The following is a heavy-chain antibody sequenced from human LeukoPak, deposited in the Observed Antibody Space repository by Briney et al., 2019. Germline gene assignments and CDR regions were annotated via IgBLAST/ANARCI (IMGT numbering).Heavy chain of an antibody. CDR2: IYYSGGT. D-gene: IGHD5-24*01. V-gene: IGHV4-39*01. CDR1: GGSFSRSSNY. CDR3: ARHREMDSYDAFDV. Sequence: PSETLSLTCTVSGGSFSRSSNYWGRIRQPPGKGLEWIGNIYYSGGTYYNPSLKSRVTISIDTSNNQLSLKLSSVTAADTAVYYCARHREMDSYDAFDVWGQGTMVTVSS. J-gene: IGHJ3*01.